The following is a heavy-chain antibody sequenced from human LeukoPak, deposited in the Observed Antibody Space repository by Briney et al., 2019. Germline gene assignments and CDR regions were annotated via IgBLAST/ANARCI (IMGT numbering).Heavy chain of an antibody. CDR3: ATHCCSTITCYMDY. D-gene: IGHD2-15*01. CDR1: GFGFSTYA. V-gene: IGHV3-23*01. Sequence: GGSLRLSCDASGFGFSTYAMSWVRQAPGKGLEWVSGITASGDRTYYAESVKGRFTISRDNSKNTLYLQMNNLRVEDTARYHCATHCCSTITCYMDYWGQGTLVPVSS. CDR2: ITASGDRT. J-gene: IGHJ4*02.